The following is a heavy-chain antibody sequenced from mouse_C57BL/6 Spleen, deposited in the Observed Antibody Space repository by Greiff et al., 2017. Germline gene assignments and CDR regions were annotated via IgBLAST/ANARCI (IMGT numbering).Heavy chain of an antibody. Sequence: QVQLKESGPGLVAPSQSLSITCTVSGFSLTSYGVDWVRQSPGKGLEWLGVIWGVGSTNYNSALKSSLSISKDNSQIQFFLKMNSLHTDDTAMYYCASGELRFAYWGQGALVTVSA. CDR1: GFSLTSYG. D-gene: IGHD4-1*01. V-gene: IGHV2-6*01. CDR2: IWGVGST. CDR3: ASGELRFAY. J-gene: IGHJ3*01.